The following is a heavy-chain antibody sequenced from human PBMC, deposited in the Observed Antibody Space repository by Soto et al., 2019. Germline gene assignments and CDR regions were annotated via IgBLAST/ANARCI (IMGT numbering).Heavy chain of an antibody. CDR3: ARDRGYSGYGVYYYYYYGMDV. CDR2: INHSGST. J-gene: IGHJ6*02. V-gene: IGHV4-34*01. Sequence: SETLSLTCAVYGGSFSGYYWSWIRQPPGKGLEWIGEINHSGSTNYNPSLKSRVTTSVDTSKNQFSLKLSSVTAADTAVYYCARDRGYSGYGVYYYYYYGMDVWGQGTTVTVSS. D-gene: IGHD5-12*01. CDR1: GGSFSGYY.